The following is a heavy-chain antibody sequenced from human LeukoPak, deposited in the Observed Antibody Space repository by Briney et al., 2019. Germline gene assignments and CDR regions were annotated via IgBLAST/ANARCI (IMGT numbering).Heavy chain of an antibody. V-gene: IGHV1-46*01. J-gene: IGHJ4*02. Sequence: ASVKVSCKASGYTFTSYYMHWVRQAPGQGLEWMGIINPSGGSTSYAQKFQGRVTMTRDMSTSTVYMELSSLRSEDTAVYYCATLRPATYSSGWYDYWGQGTLVTVSS. CDR1: GYTFTSYY. CDR3: ATLRPATYSSGWYDY. D-gene: IGHD6-19*01. CDR2: INPSGGST.